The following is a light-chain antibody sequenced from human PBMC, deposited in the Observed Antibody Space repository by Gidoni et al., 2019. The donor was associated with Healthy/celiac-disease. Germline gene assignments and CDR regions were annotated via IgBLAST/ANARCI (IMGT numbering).Light chain of an antibody. CDR2: AAS. CDR3: QQSYSTPRT. V-gene: IGKV1-39*01. Sequence: DIQMTQSPSSLSASVGDRVTITCRASQSISSYLNWYQQKPGKAPKLLIYAASSLQSGVPSRFSGSGSGTDFTLTISSLQPEDFATYYCQQSYSTPRTFRQETKVEI. CDR1: QSISSY. J-gene: IGKJ1*01.